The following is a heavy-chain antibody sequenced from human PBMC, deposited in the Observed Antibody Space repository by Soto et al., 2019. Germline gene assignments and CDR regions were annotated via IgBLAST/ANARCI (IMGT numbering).Heavy chain of an antibody. Sequence: GSLRLSCATSGFTFSDFYMSWVRQAPGKGPEWVSYISDDGYTIYYADSVKGRFTISRDNAENSLYLQMNNLRAEDTAVYYCAREGALKPFSSWGQGALVAVSS. J-gene: IGHJ5*02. CDR1: GFTFSDFY. CDR3: AREGALKPFSS. V-gene: IGHV3-11*01. CDR2: ISDDGYTI.